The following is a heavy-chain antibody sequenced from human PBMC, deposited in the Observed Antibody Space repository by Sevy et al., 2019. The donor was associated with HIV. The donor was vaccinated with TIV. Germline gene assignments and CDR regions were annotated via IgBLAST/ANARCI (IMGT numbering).Heavy chain of an antibody. V-gene: IGHV3-33*01. CDR1: GFTFRNSG. J-gene: IGHJ4*02. CDR3: ARESPSDWYLDS. D-gene: IGHD6-19*01. Sequence: GGSLRLSCAASGFTFRNSGMHWVRQSPGKGLEWVASIFSDGITTYYGESVKGRFTVFRDNSKSTLYMQMNSLRVEDTAVYYFARESPSDWYLDSWGQGSQVTVSS. CDR2: IFSDGITT.